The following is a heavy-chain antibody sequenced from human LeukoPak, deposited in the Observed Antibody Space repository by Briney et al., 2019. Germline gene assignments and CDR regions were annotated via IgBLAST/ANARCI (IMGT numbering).Heavy chain of an antibody. CDR3: ARDGTYYFDY. Sequence: GESLKISCKGSGYKFTSSWIGWVRQAPGQGLEWMGWISAYNGNTNYAQKLQGRVTMTTDTSASTAYMELRSLRSDDTAVYYCARDGTYYFDYWGQGTLVTVSS. V-gene: IGHV1-18*04. CDR1: GYKFTSSW. CDR2: ISAYNGNT. J-gene: IGHJ4*02.